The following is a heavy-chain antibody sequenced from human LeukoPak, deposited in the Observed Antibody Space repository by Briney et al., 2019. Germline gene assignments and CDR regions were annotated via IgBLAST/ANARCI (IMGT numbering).Heavy chain of an antibody. CDR1: GGTFSSYG. CDR2: IIPFFGRA. Sequence: GASVKVSCKASGGTFSSYGISWVRQAPGQGLEWMGGIIPFFGRADYAQKFQGRVTITADKSTSTAYMDLTSLKSEDTAVYYCARDNNDYVWGSYRYGLDPWGQGTLVTVSS. J-gene: IGHJ5*02. D-gene: IGHD3-16*02. V-gene: IGHV1-69*06. CDR3: ARDNNDYVWGSYRYGLDP.